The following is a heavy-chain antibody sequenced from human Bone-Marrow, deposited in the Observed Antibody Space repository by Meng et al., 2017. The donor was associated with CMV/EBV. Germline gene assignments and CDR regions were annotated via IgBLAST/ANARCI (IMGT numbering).Heavy chain of an antibody. CDR1: GFTFSSYS. J-gene: IGHJ6*02. V-gene: IGHV3-21*01. CDR2: ISSSSSYI. Sequence: GESLKISCAASGFTFSSYSMNWVRQAPGKGLEWVSSISSSSSYIYYADSVKGRFTISRDNAKNSLYLQMNSLRAEDTAVYYCAREGYDFWSGYLFYYGMDVWGQGTTVTVSS. D-gene: IGHD3-3*01. CDR3: AREGYDFWSGYLFYYGMDV.